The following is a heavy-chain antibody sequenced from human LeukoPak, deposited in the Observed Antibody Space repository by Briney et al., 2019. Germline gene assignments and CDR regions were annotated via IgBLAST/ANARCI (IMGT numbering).Heavy chain of an antibody. CDR3: AKLIGWLSNFRLDY. V-gene: IGHV3-23*01. D-gene: IGHD3-9*01. J-gene: IGHJ4*02. CDR2: ISGSGGST. CDR1: GFTFSSYA. Sequence: PGGPLRLSCAASGFTFSSYAMSWVRQAPGKGLEWVSAISGSGGSTYYADSVKGRFTISRDNSKNTLYLQMNSLRAEDTAVYYCAKLIGWLSNFRLDYWGQGTLVTVSS.